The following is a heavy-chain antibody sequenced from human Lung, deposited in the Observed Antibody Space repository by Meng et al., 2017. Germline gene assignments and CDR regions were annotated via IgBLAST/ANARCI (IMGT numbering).Heavy chain of an antibody. Sequence: SETLSLTCAVYGGSFSGYYWSWIRQPPGKGLEWIGEINHSGSTNYNPSLKSRVTISVDTSKNQFSLKLSSVTAADTAVYYCATKGRIAVAGIPDYWGQGTRVTVSS. CDR1: GGSFSGYY. D-gene: IGHD6-19*01. V-gene: IGHV4-34*01. CDR3: ATKGRIAVAGIPDY. J-gene: IGHJ4*02. CDR2: INHSGST.